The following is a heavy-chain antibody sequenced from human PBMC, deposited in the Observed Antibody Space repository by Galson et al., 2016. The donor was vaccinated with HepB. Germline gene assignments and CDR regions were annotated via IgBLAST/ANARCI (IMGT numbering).Heavy chain of an antibody. J-gene: IGHJ4*02. CDR3: AKGGSYDILTGPMRFDY. Sequence: SLRLSCAASGFIFDDYTMHWVRQAPGKGLEWVSLITWDGDSTYYADSVKGRFTISRDNSKNFLYLQMNSLRTEDTALYYCAKGGSYDILTGPMRFDYWGQGPLVTVSS. CDR2: ITWDGDST. V-gene: IGHV3-43*01. CDR1: GFIFDDYT. D-gene: IGHD3-9*01.